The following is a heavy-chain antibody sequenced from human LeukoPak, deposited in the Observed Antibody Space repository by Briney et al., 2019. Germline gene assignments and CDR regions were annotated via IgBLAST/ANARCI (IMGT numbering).Heavy chain of an antibody. CDR3: ARTSYYGMDV. CDR2: IIPILGIA. V-gene: IGHV1-69*04. CDR1: GGTFSSSA. Sequence: ASVKVSCKASGGTFSSSAIIWVRQAPGQGLEGMGRIIPILGIANYAQKFQGRVTITADKSKSTAYMELRSLRSEDTAVYYCARTSYYGMDVWGQGTTVTVSS. J-gene: IGHJ6*02.